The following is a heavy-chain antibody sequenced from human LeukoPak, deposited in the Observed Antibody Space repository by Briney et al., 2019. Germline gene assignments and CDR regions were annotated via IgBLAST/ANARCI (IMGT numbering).Heavy chain of an antibody. CDR3: ARTRYYDSSGYAGNDAFDI. D-gene: IGHD3-22*01. Sequence: SETLSLTCAVYGGSFSGYYWSWIRQPPGKGLEWIGEINHSGSTNYNPSLKSRVIISVDTSKNQFSLKLSSVTAADTAVYYCARTRYYDSSGYAGNDAFDIWGQGTMVTVSS. J-gene: IGHJ3*02. V-gene: IGHV4-34*01. CDR1: GGSFSGYY. CDR2: INHSGST.